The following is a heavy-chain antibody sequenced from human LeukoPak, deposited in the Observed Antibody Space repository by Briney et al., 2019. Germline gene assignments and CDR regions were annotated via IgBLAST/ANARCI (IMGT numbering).Heavy chain of an antibody. D-gene: IGHD3-22*01. CDR2: ISGSGGST. V-gene: IGHV3-23*01. CDR1: GFTFSSYA. J-gene: IGHJ4*02. CDR3: AKDLTYYYDSSGYFDY. Sequence: GGSLRLSCAASGFTFSSYAMSWVRQAPGKGLEWVSAISGSGGSTYYADSVKGRFTISRDNSKNTLYLQMNSLRAEDTAVYYCAKDLTYYYDSSGYFDYWGQGTLVTGSS.